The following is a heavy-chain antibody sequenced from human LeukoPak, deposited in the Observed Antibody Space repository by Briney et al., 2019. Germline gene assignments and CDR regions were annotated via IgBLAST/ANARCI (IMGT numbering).Heavy chain of an antibody. CDR2: IYTSGST. J-gene: IGHJ4*02. V-gene: IGHV4-61*02. CDR3: ARDRFNDYRTGGFDY. Sequence: PSETLSLTCTVSGGSISSSSYYWGWIRQPPGKGLEWIGRIYTSGSTNYNPSLKSRVTISVDTSKNQFSLKLSSVTAADTAVYYCARDRFNDYRTGGFDYWGQGTLVTVSS. CDR1: GGSISSSSYY. D-gene: IGHD4-11*01.